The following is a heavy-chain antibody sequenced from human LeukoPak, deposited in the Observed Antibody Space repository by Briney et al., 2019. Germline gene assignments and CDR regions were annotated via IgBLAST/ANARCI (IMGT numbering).Heavy chain of an antibody. V-gene: IGHV4-59*01. D-gene: IGHD5-24*01. CDR2: ISYSGST. CDR3: ARDIGGMAGTLGWFDP. CDR1: GGSISSNY. J-gene: IGHJ5*02. Sequence: SSETLSLTCTVSGGSISSNYWSWVRQPPGKGLEWIGYISYSGSTNYKPSLKSRVTISVDTSKNQFSLKLSSVTAADTAVYYCARDIGGMAGTLGWFDPWGQGTLVTVSS.